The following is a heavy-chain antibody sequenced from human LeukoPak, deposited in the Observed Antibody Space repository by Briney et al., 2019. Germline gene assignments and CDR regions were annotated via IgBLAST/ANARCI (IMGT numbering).Heavy chain of an antibody. CDR3: ARVVGGSYWPLIDY. CDR2: ISYDGSNK. V-gene: IGHV3-30-3*01. J-gene: IGHJ4*02. D-gene: IGHD1-26*01. Sequence: AGRSLRLSCAASGFTFSSYAMHWVRQAPGEGLEWVAVISYDGSNKYYADSVKGRFTISRDNSKNTLYLQMNSLRAEDTAVYYCARVVGGSYWPLIDYWGQGTLVTVSS. CDR1: GFTFSSYA.